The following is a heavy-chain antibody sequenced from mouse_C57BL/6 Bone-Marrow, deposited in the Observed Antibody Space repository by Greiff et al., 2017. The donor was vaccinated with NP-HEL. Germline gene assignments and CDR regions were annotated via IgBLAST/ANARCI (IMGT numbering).Heavy chain of an antibody. Sequence: QVQLQQSGAELVRPGTSVKVSCKASGYAFTNYLIEWVKQRPGQGLEWIGVINPGSGGTNYNEKFKGKATLTADKSSSTAYMQLSSLTSEDSAVYFCAREATTVGYFDVWGTGTTVTVSS. J-gene: IGHJ1*03. D-gene: IGHD1-1*01. CDR3: AREATTVGYFDV. V-gene: IGHV1-54*01. CDR2: INPGSGGT. CDR1: GYAFTNYL.